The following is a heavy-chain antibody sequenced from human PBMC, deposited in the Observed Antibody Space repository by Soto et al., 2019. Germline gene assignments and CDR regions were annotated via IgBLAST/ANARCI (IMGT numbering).Heavy chain of an antibody. Sequence: EVQLVQSRADVKKPGESLKISCKGSGYTFSNYYIAWVRQMPGKGLEWMGIIFPGDSDVTYSPSFEGQVTISADKSINTAYLQWNSLKASDTAIYFCARRAAAATFDYWGQGTLVTVSS. CDR2: IFPGDSDV. CDR3: ARRAAAATFDY. V-gene: IGHV5-51*01. D-gene: IGHD6-13*01. J-gene: IGHJ4*02. CDR1: GYTFSNYY.